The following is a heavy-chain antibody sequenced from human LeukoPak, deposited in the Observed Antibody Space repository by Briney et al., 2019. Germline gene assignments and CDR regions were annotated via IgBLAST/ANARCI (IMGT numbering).Heavy chain of an antibody. J-gene: IGHJ4*02. V-gene: IGHV4-59*08. CDR3: ARLGYDSSGYPIDY. CDR2: IYYSGST. D-gene: IGHD3-22*01. Sequence: PSETLSLTCTVSGGSISSYYWSWIRQPPGKGLEWIGYIYYSGSTNYNPSLKSRVTISVDTSKNQFSLKLSSVTAADTAVYYCARLGYDSSGYPIDYWGRGTLVTVSS. CDR1: GGSISSYY.